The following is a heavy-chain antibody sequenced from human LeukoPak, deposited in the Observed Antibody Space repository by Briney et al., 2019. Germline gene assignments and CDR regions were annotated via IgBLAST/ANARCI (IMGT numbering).Heavy chain of an antibody. D-gene: IGHD3-9*01. CDR2: IKTDGSIT. V-gene: IGHV3-74*01. Sequence: GGSLRLSCAASGFSFSVYWMHWVRQAPGKGPVWVSRIKTDGSITDYADSVKGRFTISRDNAKNTLYLQMNSLRAEDTAVYYCAREGRILTGLDAFDIWGQGTMVTVSS. CDR3: AREGRILTGLDAFDI. CDR1: GFSFSVYW. J-gene: IGHJ3*02.